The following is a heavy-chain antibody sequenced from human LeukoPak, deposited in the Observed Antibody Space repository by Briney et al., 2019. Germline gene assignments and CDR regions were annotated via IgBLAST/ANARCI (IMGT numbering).Heavy chain of an antibody. CDR3: VIGGTYGSGS. Sequence: GGSLRLSCAASGFTFANTWMHWVRQASGKGLVWVSLINNDGSSTNYADSVKGRFTISRDNAKNTLYLQMNSLRAEDTAVYYCVIGGTYGSGSWGRGTLVTVSS. CDR2: INNDGSST. V-gene: IGHV3-74*01. J-gene: IGHJ4*02. CDR1: GFTFANTW. D-gene: IGHD3-10*01.